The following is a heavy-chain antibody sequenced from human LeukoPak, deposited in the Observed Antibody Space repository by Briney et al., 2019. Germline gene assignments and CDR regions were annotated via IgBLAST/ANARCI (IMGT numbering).Heavy chain of an antibody. CDR3: VRKNRDFNAAFDI. CDR2: SYSDTNT. J-gene: IGHJ3*02. D-gene: IGHD1-14*01. Sequence: GGSLRLSCAASGFTVSNNYMSWVRQAPGKGLEWVSISYSDTNTNYADSVKGRFTISRDTSQNTLSLQMNSLRAEDTAVYYCVRKNRDFNAAFDIWGQGTVVTVSS. V-gene: IGHV3-53*01. CDR1: GFTVSNNY.